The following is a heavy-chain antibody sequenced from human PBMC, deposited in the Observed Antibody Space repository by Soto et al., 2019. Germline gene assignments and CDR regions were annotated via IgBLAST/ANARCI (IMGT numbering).Heavy chain of an antibody. CDR2: IIPLFGTT. CDR3: GAELGFRKLSVV. CDR1: GDTFKNCV. D-gene: IGHD1-7*01. V-gene: IGHV1-69*01. Sequence: QVQVVQSGVEVRRPGSSVKVSCKASGDTFKNCVISWVRQAPGQGLEGMGGIIPLFGTTDFAQRFQGRLPITQEGAAAKAFIALSGVRSEATVTFCCGAELGFRKLSVVWGQGTTVIVSS. J-gene: IGHJ6*02.